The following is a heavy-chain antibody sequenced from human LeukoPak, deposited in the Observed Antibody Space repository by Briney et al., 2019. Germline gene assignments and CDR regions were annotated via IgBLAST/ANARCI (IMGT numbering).Heavy chain of an antibody. D-gene: IGHD2-2*02. CDR2: INPNSGGT. Sequence: GASVKVSCKASGYTFTGYYMHWVRQAPGQGLEWMGWINPNSGGTNYAQKFQGRVTMTRDTSLSTAYMELSRLRSDDTAVYYCARPTLDCCYTGTTDYYYMDVWGKGTTVTVSS. J-gene: IGHJ6*03. V-gene: IGHV1-2*02. CDR1: GYTFTGYY. CDR3: ARPTLDCCYTGTTDYYYMDV.